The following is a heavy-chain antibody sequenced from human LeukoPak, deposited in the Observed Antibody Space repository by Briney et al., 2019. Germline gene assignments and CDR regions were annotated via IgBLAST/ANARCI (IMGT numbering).Heavy chain of an antibody. CDR1: GVSISSYY. D-gene: IGHD3-22*01. Sequence: SETLSLTCTVSGVSISSYYWSWIRQPPGKGLEWIGYIYYSGCTNYNPSLKSRVTISVDTSKNQFSLKLSSVTAADTAVYYCARIRNYYDSSGYWIPREYYYYMDVWGKGTTVTISS. V-gene: IGHV4-59*01. CDR3: ARIRNYYDSSGYWIPREYYYYMDV. J-gene: IGHJ6*03. CDR2: IYYSGCT.